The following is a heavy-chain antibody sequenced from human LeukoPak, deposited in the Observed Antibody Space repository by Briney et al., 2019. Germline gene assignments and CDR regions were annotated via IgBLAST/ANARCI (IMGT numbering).Heavy chain of an antibody. J-gene: IGHJ4*01. Sequence: SETLSLTCTVSGGSISSYYWSWIRQPPGKGLEWIGYIYYSGSINNNPPLKSRVTISADTSKNQFCLKLSSVTAADTAVYYCARRYGDYRKGYFDYWGQGTLVT. CDR3: ARRYGDYRKGYFDY. D-gene: IGHD4-17*01. CDR1: GGSISSYY. V-gene: IGHV4-59*08. CDR2: IYYSGSI.